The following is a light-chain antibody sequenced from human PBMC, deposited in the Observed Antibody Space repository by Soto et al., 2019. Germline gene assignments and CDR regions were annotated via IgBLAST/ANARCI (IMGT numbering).Light chain of an antibody. V-gene: IGKV3-15*01. CDR2: GAS. CDR3: QQYNNWPPLT. J-gene: IGKJ4*01. CDR1: QSVSSN. Sequence: IVMTQSPATLSVSPGERATLSCRASQSVSSNLAWYQQKPGQAPRLLIYGASTRATGIPARFSGSGSDTEFTLTISSLQSEDFAVYYCQQYNNWPPLTFGGGTKVDIK.